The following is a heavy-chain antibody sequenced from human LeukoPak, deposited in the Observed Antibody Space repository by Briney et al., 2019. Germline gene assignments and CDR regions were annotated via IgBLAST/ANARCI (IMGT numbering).Heavy chain of an antibody. D-gene: IGHD1-26*01. CDR2: ISSSSSYI. CDR1: GFTFSSYS. J-gene: IGHJ4*02. Sequence: GGSLRLSCAASGFTFSSYSMNWVRQAPGKGLEWVSSISSSSSYIYYADSVKGRFTISRDNAKNTLYLQMNSLRAEDTAVYYCAKEDPSGSYSGWGQGTLVTVSS. V-gene: IGHV3-21*04. CDR3: AKEDPSGSYSG.